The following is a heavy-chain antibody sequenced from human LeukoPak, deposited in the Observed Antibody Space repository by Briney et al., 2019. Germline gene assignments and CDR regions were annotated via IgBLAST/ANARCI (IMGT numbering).Heavy chain of an antibody. CDR3: ARGLVPADYYFDY. V-gene: IGHV3-74*01. D-gene: IGHD2-2*01. Sequence: GGSLRLSCSASGFTFSTYWMHWVRQAPGKGLEWVSRITSDGSSTSYAGSVKGRFTISRDNAKNTLYLQINSLRAEDTAVYYCARGLVPADYYFDYWGQGTLVTVSS. CDR2: ITSDGSST. CDR1: GFTFSTYW. J-gene: IGHJ4*02.